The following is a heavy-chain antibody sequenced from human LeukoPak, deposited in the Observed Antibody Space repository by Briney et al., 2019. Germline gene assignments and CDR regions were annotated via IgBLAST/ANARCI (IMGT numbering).Heavy chain of an antibody. J-gene: IGHJ6*02. V-gene: IGHV5-51*01. Sequence: GESLKISCKGSGYSFTSYWIGWVRQMPGKGLEWMGIIYPGDSDTRYSPSFQGQVTISADKSISTAYLQWSSLKASDTAMYYCARHRGVADYYYYGMDVWGQGTTVTVSS. CDR2: IYPGDSDT. CDR1: GYSFTSYW. CDR3: ARHRGVADYYYYGMDV. D-gene: IGHD3-10*01.